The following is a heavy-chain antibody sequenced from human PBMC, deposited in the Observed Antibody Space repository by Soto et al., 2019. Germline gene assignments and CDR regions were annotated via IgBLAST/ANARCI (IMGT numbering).Heavy chain of an antibody. J-gene: IGHJ4*02. Sequence: ASVKVSCKASGYTFTTYYIHWVRPAPGQGLEWMGMINPNGGRTRYAQKFQGRVTVTRDTSTSTVYMELSSLRSEDTAVFYCARALKSGGDTNFWGQGTQVTVS. CDR3: ARALKSGGDTNF. CDR1: GYTFTTYY. D-gene: IGHD2-21*01. CDR2: INPNGGRT. V-gene: IGHV1-46*01.